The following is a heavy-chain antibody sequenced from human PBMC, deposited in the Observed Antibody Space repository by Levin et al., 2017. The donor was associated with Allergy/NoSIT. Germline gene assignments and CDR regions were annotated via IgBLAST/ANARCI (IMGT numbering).Heavy chain of an antibody. Sequence: GESLKISCAASGFTFSSYSMNWVRQAPGKGLEWVSYISSSSSTIYYADSVKGRFTISRDNAKNSLYLQMNSLRDEDTAVYYCARGGYSSGWYFNWFDPWGQGTLVTVSS. CDR2: ISSSSSTI. CDR1: GFTFSSYS. J-gene: IGHJ5*02. D-gene: IGHD6-19*01. V-gene: IGHV3-48*02. CDR3: ARGGYSSGWYFNWFDP.